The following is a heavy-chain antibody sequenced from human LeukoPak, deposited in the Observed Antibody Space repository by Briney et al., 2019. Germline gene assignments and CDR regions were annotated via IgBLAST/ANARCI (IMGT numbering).Heavy chain of an antibody. J-gene: IGHJ3*02. CDR1: KFTFNSYA. V-gene: IGHV3-30*02. CDR3: ANEAFDI. Sequence: GGSLRLSCAASKFTFNSYAMSWVRQAPGKGLEWVAVIWYGGSNKYYADSVKGRFTISRDNSKNTLYLQMNSLRAEDTAVYYCANEAFDIWGQGTMVTVSS. CDR2: IWYGGSNK.